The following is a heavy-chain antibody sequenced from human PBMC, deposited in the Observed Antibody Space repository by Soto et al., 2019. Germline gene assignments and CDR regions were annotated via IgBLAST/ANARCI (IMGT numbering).Heavy chain of an antibody. V-gene: IGHV4-4*02. D-gene: IGHD6-19*01. CDR3: ARRGGWNDALDI. CDR2: IYHSGST. Sequence: QVQLQESGPGLVKPSGTLSLTCDVSSGSISSSNWWSWVRKPPGKGLEWIGEIYHSGSTNYNPSLESRVTISVDKSKNQFSLKLSSVTAADTAVYYCARRGGWNDALDIWGQGTMVTVSS. CDR1: SGSISSSNW. J-gene: IGHJ3*02.